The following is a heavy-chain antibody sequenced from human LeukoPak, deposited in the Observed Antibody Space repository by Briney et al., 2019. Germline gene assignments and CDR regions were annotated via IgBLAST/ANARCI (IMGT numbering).Heavy chain of an antibody. V-gene: IGHV3-23*01. J-gene: IGHJ4*02. Sequence: PGGSLRLSCAASGFPFSSYEMNWVRQAPGKGLEWVSDINGSGGRTYYADSVKGRFTISRDNSKNTLYLQMNSLRAEDTAVYYCAKNRGLPLWGQGTLVTVSS. CDR1: GFPFSSYE. CDR3: AKNRGLPL. CDR2: INGSGGRT.